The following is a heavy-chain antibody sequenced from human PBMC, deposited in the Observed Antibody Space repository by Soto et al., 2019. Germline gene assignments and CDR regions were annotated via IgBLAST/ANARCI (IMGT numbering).Heavy chain of an antibody. CDR2: ISAYNGNT. J-gene: IGHJ4*02. CDR3: ARDRAKYDFWSGYYFDY. CDR1: GYTFTSYG. D-gene: IGHD3-3*01. Sequence: GASVKVSCKASGYTFTSYGISWVRQAPGQGLEWMGWISAYNGNTNYAQKLQGRVTMTTDTSTSTAYMELRSLRSDDTAVCYCARDRAKYDFWSGYYFDYWGQGTLVTVSS. V-gene: IGHV1-18*01.